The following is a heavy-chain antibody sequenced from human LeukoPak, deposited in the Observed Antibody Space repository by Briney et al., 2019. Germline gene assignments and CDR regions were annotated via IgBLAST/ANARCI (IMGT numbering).Heavy chain of an antibody. CDR1: GGSFSGYY. CDR3: AKFGTYPVHVSYSYYYLDV. D-gene: IGHD1-26*01. V-gene: IGHV4-59*01. J-gene: IGHJ6*03. Sequence: SETLSLTCAVYGGSFSGYYWSWIRQPPGKGLEYIGDVYYTGTTNYNPSPQSRVTMSVDTSKNQFSLRLTSVTAADTAVYYCAKFGTYPVHVSYSYYYLDVWGKGTTVTVSS. CDR2: VYYTGTT.